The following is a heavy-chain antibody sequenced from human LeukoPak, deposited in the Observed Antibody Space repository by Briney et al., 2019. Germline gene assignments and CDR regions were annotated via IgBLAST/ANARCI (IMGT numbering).Heavy chain of an antibody. CDR1: GGSISSYY. J-gene: IGHJ4*02. D-gene: IGHD1-26*01. CDR2: MYYSGST. CDR3: ARDVGATPGYFDY. V-gene: IGHV4-59*01. Sequence: SETLSLTCTVSGGSISSYYWSWVRQPPGKGLEWIGYMYYSGSTNYNPSTNYNPSLKSRVTISVDTSKNQFSLKLSSVTTADTAVYYCARDVGATPGYFDYWGQGTLVTVSS.